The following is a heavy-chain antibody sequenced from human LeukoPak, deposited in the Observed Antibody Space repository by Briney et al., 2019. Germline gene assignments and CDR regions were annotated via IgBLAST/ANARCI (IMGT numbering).Heavy chain of an antibody. CDR3: ARDSGYDRYNWFDP. D-gene: IGHD5-12*01. J-gene: IGHJ5*02. CDR1: GGSISSHY. Sequence: SETLSLTCTVSGGSISSHYWSWIPQPPAKGLEWLGYIYYSGSTKYNPSLKSRVTISGDTSKNQFSLKLSSVTAADTAVYYCARDSGYDRYNWFDPWGQGTLVTVSS. CDR2: IYYSGST. V-gene: IGHV4-59*11.